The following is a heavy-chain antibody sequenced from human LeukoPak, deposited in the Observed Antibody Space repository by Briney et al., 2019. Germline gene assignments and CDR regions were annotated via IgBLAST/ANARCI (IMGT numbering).Heavy chain of an antibody. D-gene: IGHD3-10*01. CDR1: GYTFTGYY. CDR3: ARTERLLWFGKSSLFDY. CDR2: INPNSGGT. Sequence: GASVKVSCKASGYTFTGYYMHWVRQAPGQGLEWMGWINPNSGGTNYAQKFQGRVTMTRDTSISAAYMELSRLRSDDTAVYYCARTERLLWFGKSSLFDYWGQGTLVTVSS. V-gene: IGHV1-2*02. J-gene: IGHJ4*02.